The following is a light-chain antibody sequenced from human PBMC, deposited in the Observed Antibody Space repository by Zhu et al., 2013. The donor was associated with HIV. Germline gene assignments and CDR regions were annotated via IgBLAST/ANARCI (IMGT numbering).Light chain of an antibody. CDR3: QQYGSSPRYS. V-gene: IGKV3-20*01. Sequence: EIVLTQSPGTLSLSPGERATLSCRASRTISSTSLAWYQQRPGQAPRLLIYGASSRATGIPDRFSGSGSGTDFTLTISRLEPEDFAVYYCQQYGSSPRYSFGQGTKLEIK. CDR2: GAS. CDR1: RTISSTS. J-gene: IGKJ2*01.